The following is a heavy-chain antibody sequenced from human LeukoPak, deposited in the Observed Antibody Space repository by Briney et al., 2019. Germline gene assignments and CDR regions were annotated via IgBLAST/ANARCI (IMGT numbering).Heavy chain of an antibody. V-gene: IGHV3-48*03. D-gene: IGHD5/OR15-5a*01. J-gene: IGHJ6*02. Sequence: GGSLRLSCEASGFTFSSYEMNFVRQAPGKGLEWVSFISSSGRTITYADSVKGRFVISRDNVNSSLYLQMNSLRAEDTAVYYCARSWLVYYWYYGMDVWGQGTTVTVSS. CDR1: GFTFSSYE. CDR3: ARSWLVYYWYYGMDV. CDR2: ISSSGRTI.